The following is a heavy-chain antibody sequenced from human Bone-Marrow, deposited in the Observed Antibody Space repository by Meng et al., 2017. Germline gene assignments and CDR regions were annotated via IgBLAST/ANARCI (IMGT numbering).Heavy chain of an antibody. V-gene: IGHV3-11*04. CDR3: ARDYGDLRFRVDY. CDR1: VFTFSDYY. D-gene: IGHD4-17*01. J-gene: IGHJ4*02. Sequence: GVSLRLSCAASVFTFSDYYISWIRQAPGKGLEWVSSISSSCSTIYYAESVKGRFTISRDNAKNSLYLKMNSLRAEDTAVYYCARDYGDLRFRVDYWGQGTLVTVSS. CDR2: ISSSCSTI.